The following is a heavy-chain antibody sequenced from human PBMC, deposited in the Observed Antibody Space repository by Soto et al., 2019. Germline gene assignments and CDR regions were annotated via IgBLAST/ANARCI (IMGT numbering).Heavy chain of an antibody. CDR1: GFTFTSSA. V-gene: IGHV1-58*01. J-gene: IGHJ4*02. CDR3: AAVPPGIAAGGDFDY. Sequence: SVKVSCKASGFTFTSSAVQWVRQARGQRLEWIGWIVVGSGNTNYAQKFQERVTITRDMSTSTAYMELSSLRSEDTAVYYCAAVPPGIAAGGDFDYWGQGTLVTVSS. D-gene: IGHD6-13*01. CDR2: IVVGSGNT.